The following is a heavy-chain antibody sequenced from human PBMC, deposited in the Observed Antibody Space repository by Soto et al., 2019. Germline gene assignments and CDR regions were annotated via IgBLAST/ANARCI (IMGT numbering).Heavy chain of an antibody. D-gene: IGHD3-10*01. J-gene: IGHJ4*02. CDR3: ARGPRDSCPGSRIFDF. CDR2: VPGGGGGA. CDR1: GITFGSRA. Sequence: PWGSLRLPCVACGITFGSRAMGWVHQAPGEGLEWAATVPGGGGGAKDAGFVGGRFASSRGNSKDPRYLQMSSLSADDWAIYSCARGPRDSCPGSRIFDFCGRVTLV. V-gene: IGHV3-23*01.